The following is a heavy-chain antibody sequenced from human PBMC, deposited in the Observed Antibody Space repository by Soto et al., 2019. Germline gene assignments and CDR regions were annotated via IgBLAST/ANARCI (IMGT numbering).Heavy chain of an antibody. CDR3: ARGALTTVTTFNYYYYYYMDV. J-gene: IGHJ6*03. CDR2: INHSGST. Sequence: SETLSLTCAVYGGSFSGYYWSWIRQPPGKGLEWIGEINHSGSTNYNPSLKSRVTISVDTSKNQFSLKLSSVTAEDTAVYYCARGALTTVTTFNYYYYYYMDVWGKGTTVTVSS. V-gene: IGHV4-34*01. D-gene: IGHD4-17*01. CDR1: GGSFSGYY.